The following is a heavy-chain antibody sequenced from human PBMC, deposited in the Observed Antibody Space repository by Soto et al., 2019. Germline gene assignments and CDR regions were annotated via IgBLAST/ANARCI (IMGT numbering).Heavy chain of an antibody. D-gene: IGHD6-19*01. J-gene: IGHJ4*02. CDR1: GFRFSIYS. CDR3: ARSVEGHFDY. CDR2: ITSDTKTI. Sequence: EVRLVESGGALVQRGGSLTLSCAASGFRFSIYSMNWVRLAPGKGLEWSAYITSDTKTIKYAESVKGRFTISRDNAKNSVYLQMNNLSDEDTAVYYCARSVEGHFDYWGQGTVVTVSS. V-gene: IGHV3-48*02.